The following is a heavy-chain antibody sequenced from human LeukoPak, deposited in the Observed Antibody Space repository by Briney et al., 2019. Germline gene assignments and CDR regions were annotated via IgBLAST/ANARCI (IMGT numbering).Heavy chain of an antibody. J-gene: IGHJ4*02. D-gene: IGHD4-23*01. CDR1: GFTISPYS. CDR2: IKEDRTAD. V-gene: IGHV3-7*01. CDR3: VRGGWELDY. Sequence: PGGSLRLSCAASGFTISPYSMNWVRQAPGKGLEWVAHIKEDRTADYYVDSVKGRFTISKDDGKNSLLLQMNSLRVEDTAVYYCVRGGWELDYWGQGTLVTVSS.